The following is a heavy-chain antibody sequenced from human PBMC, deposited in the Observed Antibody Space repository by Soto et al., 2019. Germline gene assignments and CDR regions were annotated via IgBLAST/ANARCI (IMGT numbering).Heavy chain of an antibody. J-gene: IGHJ4*02. CDR3: ARVFLGRAVYCSGGSCSDY. CDR1: GGSFSGYY. CDR2: INHSGST. V-gene: IGHV4-34*01. Sequence: QVQLQQWGAGLLKPSETLSLTCAVYGGSFSGYYWSWIRQPPGKGLEWIGEINHSGSTNYNPSLKSRVTTSVDTSKNQFSLKLSSVTAADTAVYYCARVFLGRAVYCSGGSCSDYWGQGTLVTVSS. D-gene: IGHD2-15*01.